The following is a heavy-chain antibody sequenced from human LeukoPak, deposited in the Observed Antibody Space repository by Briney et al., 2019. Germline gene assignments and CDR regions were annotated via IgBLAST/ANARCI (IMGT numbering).Heavy chain of an antibody. V-gene: IGHV3-30*03. CDR2: ISYDGSNK. CDR1: GFTFSSYG. CDR3: ARDLVRTPIVVVITSYYFDY. D-gene: IGHD3-22*01. Sequence: GGSLRLSCAASGFTFSSYGMHWVRQAPGKGLEWVAVISYDGSNKYYADSVKGRFTISRDNSKNTLYLQMNSLRAEDTAVYYCARDLVRTPIVVVITSYYFDYWGQGTLVTVSS. J-gene: IGHJ4*02.